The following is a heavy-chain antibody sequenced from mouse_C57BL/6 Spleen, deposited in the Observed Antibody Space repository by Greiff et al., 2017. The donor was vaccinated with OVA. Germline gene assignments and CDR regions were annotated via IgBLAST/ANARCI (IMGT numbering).Heavy chain of an antibody. CDR3: ASEGSSGYVGAY. J-gene: IGHJ3*01. V-gene: IGHV2-6*01. Sequence: VKLVESGPGLVAPSQSLSITCTVSGFSLTSYGVDWVRQSPGKGLEWLGVIWGVGSTNYNSALKSRLSISKDNSKSQVFLKMNSLQTDDTAMYYCASEGSSGYVGAYWGQGTLVTVSA. D-gene: IGHD3-2*02. CDR1: GFSLTSYG. CDR2: IWGVGST.